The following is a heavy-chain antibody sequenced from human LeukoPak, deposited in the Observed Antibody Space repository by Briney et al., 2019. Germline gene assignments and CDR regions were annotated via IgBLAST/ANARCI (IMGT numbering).Heavy chain of an antibody. Sequence: ASVKVSCKASGYTFTGYYMHWVRQAPGQGLEWMGRINPNSGGTNYAQKFQGRVTMSRDTSISTAYMELRRMRSDDTAVYYCAKQLGYCSDGSCYFPYWGQGTLVTVSS. V-gene: IGHV1-2*06. D-gene: IGHD2-15*01. CDR2: INPNSGGT. J-gene: IGHJ4*02. CDR1: GYTFTGYY. CDR3: AKQLGYCSDGSCYFPY.